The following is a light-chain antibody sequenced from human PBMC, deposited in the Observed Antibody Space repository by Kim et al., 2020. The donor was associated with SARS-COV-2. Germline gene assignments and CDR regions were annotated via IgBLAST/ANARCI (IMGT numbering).Light chain of an antibody. CDR2: GAS. CDR3: QQYNNWPPLT. CDR1: QSVSGN. V-gene: IGKV3-15*01. J-gene: IGKJ4*01. Sequence: EIVMTQSPATLSVSPGERATLSCTASQSVSGNLAWYQQKPGQAPRLLIYGASTRATGIPARFSGSGSGTEFTLTISSLQSEDFAVYYCQQYNNWPPLTFGGGTKVEI.